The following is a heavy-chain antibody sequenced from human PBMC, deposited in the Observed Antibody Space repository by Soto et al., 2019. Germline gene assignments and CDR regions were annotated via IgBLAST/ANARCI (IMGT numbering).Heavy chain of an antibody. Sequence: SETLSLTCTVSGGSISSYYWSWSRQRAGKGLGWIGRSYTSGSTNYNPSLKSRVTMSVDTSKNQFSLKLSAVTAADTAAYYCARDTGAEFTWFDPWGQGTLVTVSS. CDR2: SYTSGST. CDR1: GGSISSYY. J-gene: IGHJ5*02. D-gene: IGHD7-27*01. V-gene: IGHV4-4*07. CDR3: ARDTGAEFTWFDP.